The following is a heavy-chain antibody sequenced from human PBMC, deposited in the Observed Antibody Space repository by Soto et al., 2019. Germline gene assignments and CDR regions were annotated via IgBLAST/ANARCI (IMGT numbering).Heavy chain of an antibody. CDR2: IYYSGST. CDR3: ARRGGYCSGGSCFDAFDI. D-gene: IGHD2-15*01. Sequence: QLQLQESGPGLVKPSETLSLTCTVSGGSISSSSYYWGWIRQPPGKGLEWIGSIYYSGSTYYNPSLKSRVTISVDTSKNQFSLNLSSVTAAVAAVYYCARRGGYCSGGSCFDAFDIWGQGTMVTVSS. J-gene: IGHJ3*02. CDR1: GGSISSSSYY. V-gene: IGHV4-39*01.